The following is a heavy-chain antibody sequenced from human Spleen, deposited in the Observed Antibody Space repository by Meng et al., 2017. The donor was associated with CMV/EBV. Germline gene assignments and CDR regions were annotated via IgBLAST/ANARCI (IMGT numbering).Heavy chain of an antibody. CDR1: GFTFRRYS. Sequence: GGSLRLSCAASGFTFRRYSMTWVRQAPGKGLEWVSAISGSGGSTYYADSVKGRFTISRDNSKNTLYLQMNSLRAEDTAVYYCAKGYCSSTSCPNGNWGQGTLVTVSS. V-gene: IGHV3-23*01. CDR2: ISGSGGST. J-gene: IGHJ4*02. D-gene: IGHD2-2*01. CDR3: AKGYCSSTSCPNGN.